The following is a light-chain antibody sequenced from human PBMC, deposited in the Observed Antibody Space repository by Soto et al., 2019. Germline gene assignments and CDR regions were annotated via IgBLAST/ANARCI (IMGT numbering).Light chain of an antibody. V-gene: IGLV2-14*01. CDR2: EVS. CDR1: SSDVGGSNY. J-gene: IGLJ3*02. Sequence: QSALTQPASVSGSPGQSITISCIGTSSDVGGSNYVSWYQQYPGKAPKLMIYEVSNRPSGVSDRFSGSKSGNTASLTISGLQAEDEADYYCTSYTSSSTMVFGGGTKVTVL. CDR3: TSYTSSSTMV.